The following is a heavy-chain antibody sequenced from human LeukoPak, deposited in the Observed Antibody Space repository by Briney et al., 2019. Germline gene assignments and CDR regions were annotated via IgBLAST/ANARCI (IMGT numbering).Heavy chain of an antibody. D-gene: IGHD6-19*01. Sequence: GRSLRLSCAASGFTFSSYGMHWVRQAPGKGLEWVAVIWYDGSNKYYADSVKGRFTISRDNSKNTLYLQMNSLRAEDTAVYYCARDTGIAVAGSTYDYWGQGTLVTVSS. CDR2: IWYDGSNK. V-gene: IGHV3-33*01. CDR3: ARDTGIAVAGSTYDY. J-gene: IGHJ4*02. CDR1: GFTFSSYG.